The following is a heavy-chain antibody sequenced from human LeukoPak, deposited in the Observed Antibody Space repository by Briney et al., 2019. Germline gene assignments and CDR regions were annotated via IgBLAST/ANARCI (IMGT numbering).Heavy chain of an antibody. D-gene: IGHD5-12*01. J-gene: IGHJ4*02. CDR3: ARLAVVATIAYYFDY. CDR1: GFTFSSYE. Sequence: GGSLRLSCAASGFTFSSYEMNWVRQAPGKGLEWVSYISSSGSTIYYADSVKGRFTISRDNAKNSLYLQMNSLRAEDTAVYYCARLAVVATIAYYFDYWGQGTLVTVSS. CDR2: ISSSGSTI. V-gene: IGHV3-48*03.